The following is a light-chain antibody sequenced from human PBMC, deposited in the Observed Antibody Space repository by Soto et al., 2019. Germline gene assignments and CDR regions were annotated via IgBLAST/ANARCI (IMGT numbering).Light chain of an antibody. Sequence: QSVLTQPPSASGTPGQRDTISCSGTRSNIGTNAVNWYQQLPGTAPKLLMYRNNQRPSGVPDRFSGSMSGTSASLAISGLQSDDEADYYCAAWDDSLNGVAFGGGTQLTVL. J-gene: IGLJ3*02. CDR3: AAWDDSLNGVA. CDR2: RNN. CDR1: RSNIGTNA. V-gene: IGLV1-44*01.